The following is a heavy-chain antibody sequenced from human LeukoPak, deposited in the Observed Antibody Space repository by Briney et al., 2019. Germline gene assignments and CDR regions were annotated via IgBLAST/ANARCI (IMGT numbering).Heavy chain of an antibody. Sequence: SETLSLTCTVSGGSISSYYWSWIRQPPGKGLEWIGYIYYSGSTNYNPSLKSRVTISVDTSKNQFSLKLSSVTAADTAVYYYARAVGYNSSPHNAAFDIWGQGTMVTVSS. CDR1: GGSISSYY. CDR2: IYYSGST. J-gene: IGHJ3*02. V-gene: IGHV4-59*01. CDR3: ARAVGYNSSPHNAAFDI. D-gene: IGHD5-24*01.